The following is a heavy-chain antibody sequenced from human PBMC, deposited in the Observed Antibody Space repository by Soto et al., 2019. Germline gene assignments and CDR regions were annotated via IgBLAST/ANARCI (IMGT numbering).Heavy chain of an antibody. V-gene: IGHV4-31*03. CDR3: ARDSSGWHSGFDY. Sequence: PSETLSLTCTVSGGSISSGGYYWSWIRQHPGKGLEWIGYIYYSGSTYYNPSLKSRVTISVDTSKNQFSLKLSSVTAADTAVYYCARDSSGWHSGFDYWGQGTLVTVSS. CDR1: GGSISSGGYY. J-gene: IGHJ4*02. CDR2: IYYSGST. D-gene: IGHD6-19*01.